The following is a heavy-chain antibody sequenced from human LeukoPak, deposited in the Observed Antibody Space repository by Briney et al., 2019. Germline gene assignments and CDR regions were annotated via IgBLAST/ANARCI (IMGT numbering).Heavy chain of an antibody. CDR1: GGSISSGSYY. D-gene: IGHD5-24*01. CDR2: IYTSGST. Sequence: PSQTLSLTCTVSGGSISSGSYYWSWIRQPAGKGLEWIGRIYTSGSTNYNPSLKSRVTISVDTSKNQFSLKLSSVTAADTAVYYCATHPEMATQYGAFDIWGQGTMVTVSS. CDR3: ATHPEMATQYGAFDI. J-gene: IGHJ3*02. V-gene: IGHV4-61*02.